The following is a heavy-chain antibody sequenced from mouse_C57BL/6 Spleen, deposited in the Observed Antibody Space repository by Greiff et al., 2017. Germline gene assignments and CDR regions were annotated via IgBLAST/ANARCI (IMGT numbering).Heavy chain of an antibody. D-gene: IGHD1-1*01. J-gene: IGHJ2*01. CDR3: ARETVVRDFGD. V-gene: IGHV1-82*01. CDR2: IYPGDGDT. CDR1: GYAFSSSW. Sequence: VQLQQSGPELVKPGASVKISCKASGYAFSSSWMNWVKQRPGKGLEWIGRIYPGDGDTNYNGKFKGKATLTADKSSSTAYMQLSSLTSEDSAVYFCARETVVRDFGDWGQGTTLTVSS.